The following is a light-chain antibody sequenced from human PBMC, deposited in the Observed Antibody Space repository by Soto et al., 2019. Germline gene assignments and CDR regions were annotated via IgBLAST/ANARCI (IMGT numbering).Light chain of an antibody. CDR2: DAS. J-gene: IGKJ5*01. CDR1: QSISSW. CDR3: QKLHNFPLT. Sequence: DIQMTQSPSTLSASVGDRVTITCRASQSISSWLAWYQQKPGKAPKLLIYDASSLESGAPSRFSGSGYGTEFTLTISSLQPDDFASYYCQKLHNFPLTFGQGTRLENK. V-gene: IGKV1-5*01.